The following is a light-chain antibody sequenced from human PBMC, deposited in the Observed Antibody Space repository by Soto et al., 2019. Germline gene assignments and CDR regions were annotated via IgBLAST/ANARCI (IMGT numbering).Light chain of an antibody. CDR1: QSVSSN. CDR3: QQYNNCPPWT. CDR2: GAS. Sequence: ETVMTHSPATLSVSPWDRVTLSCRSSQSVSSNLAWYQQKVGQAPRLLIYGASTRATGIPARFSGSGSGTESTLTISSLQSEDVAVYYCQQYNNCPPWTFGQGTKVDIK. J-gene: IGKJ1*01. V-gene: IGKV3-15*01.